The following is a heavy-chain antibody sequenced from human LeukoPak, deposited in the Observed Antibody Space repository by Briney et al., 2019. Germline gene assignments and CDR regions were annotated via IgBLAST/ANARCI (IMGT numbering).Heavy chain of an antibody. Sequence: SSETLSLTCDVSGGSISSSIYSWGWIRQPPGQGLEWIGYISYSGGTYYNPSLRSRISISKDSSKNQFSLNLSSVTAADTAIYYCTRERADTAVLYYFDYWGQGTLVTVSS. J-gene: IGHJ4*02. CDR2: ISYSGGT. D-gene: IGHD5-18*01. V-gene: IGHV4-31*11. CDR3: TRERADTAVLYYFDY. CDR1: GGSISSSIYS.